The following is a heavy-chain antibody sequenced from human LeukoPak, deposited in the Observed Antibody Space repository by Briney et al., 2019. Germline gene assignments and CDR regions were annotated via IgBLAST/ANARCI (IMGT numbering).Heavy chain of an antibody. CDR2: INPNSGGT. D-gene: IGHD6-13*01. V-gene: IGHV1-2*02. Sequence: GASVKVSCKASGYTFTGYYMHWVRQAPGQGLEWMGWINPNSGGTNYAQKFQGRVTMTRDTSISTAYMELRSLRSDDTAVYYCARGPTPPYSSSWYYYYYYMDVWGKGTTVTVSS. CDR1: GYTFTGYY. CDR3: ARGPTPPYSSSWYYYYYYMDV. J-gene: IGHJ6*03.